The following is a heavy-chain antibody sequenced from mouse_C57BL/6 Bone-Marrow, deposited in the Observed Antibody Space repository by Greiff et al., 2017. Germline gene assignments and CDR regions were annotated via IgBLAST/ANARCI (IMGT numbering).Heavy chain of an antibody. V-gene: IGHV1-85*01. CDR3: ASEIYYSYPWFAY. Sequence: QVQLQQSGPELVKPGASVKLSCKASGYTFTSYDINWVKQRPGQGLEWIGWIYPRDGSTKYNEKFQGKATLTVDTSSRTAYIELHSLTSEDSAVYFCASEIYYSYPWFAYWGQGTLVTVSA. CDR2: IYPRDGST. D-gene: IGHD2-12*01. CDR1: GYTFTSYD. J-gene: IGHJ3*01.